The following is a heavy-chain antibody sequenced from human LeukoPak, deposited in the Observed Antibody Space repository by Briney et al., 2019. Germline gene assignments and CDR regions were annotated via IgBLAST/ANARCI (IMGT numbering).Heavy chain of an antibody. J-gene: IGHJ3*02. CDR1: SGSISSGSYY. D-gene: IGHD2-8*02. V-gene: IGHV4-61*02. CDR2: IYTSGST. CDR3: ARDRTAGAFDI. Sequence: SETLSLTCTVSSGSISSGSYYWSWIRQPAGKGLERIGRIYTSGSTNYNPSLKSRVTISVDTSKNQFSLKLSSVTAADTAVYYCARDRTAGAFDIWGQGTMVTVSS.